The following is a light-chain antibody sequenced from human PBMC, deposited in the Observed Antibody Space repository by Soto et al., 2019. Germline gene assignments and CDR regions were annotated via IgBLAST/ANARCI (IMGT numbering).Light chain of an antibody. Sequence: EIVLTQSPGTLSLSPGERATLSCRASQSVSSSYLAWYQQKPGQAPRLLIYGASSRATGIPDRFSGSGSGTDFTLTISRLEPEDLAVYYCHQYGVSSGTFGQGTNLEIK. V-gene: IGKV3-20*01. CDR1: QSVSSSY. CDR3: HQYGVSSGT. J-gene: IGKJ2*01. CDR2: GAS.